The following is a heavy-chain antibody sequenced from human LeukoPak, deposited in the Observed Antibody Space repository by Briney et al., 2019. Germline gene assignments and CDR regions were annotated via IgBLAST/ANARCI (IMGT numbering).Heavy chain of an antibody. Sequence: GGSLRLSCAASGFTFSSYAMHWVRQAPGKGLEWVAVISYDGSNKYYADSVKGRFTISRDNSKNTLYLQMNSLRAEDTAVYYCARALTGSSLPQGYWGQGTLVTVPS. CDR1: GFTFSSYA. V-gene: IGHV3-30-3*01. CDR3: ARALTGSSLPQGY. J-gene: IGHJ4*02. CDR2: ISYDGSNK. D-gene: IGHD1-20*01.